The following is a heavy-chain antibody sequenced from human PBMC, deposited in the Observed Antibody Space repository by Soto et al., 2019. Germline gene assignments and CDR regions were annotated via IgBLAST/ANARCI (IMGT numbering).Heavy chain of an antibody. D-gene: IGHD3-10*01. V-gene: IGHV3-33*01. CDR3: ARDYGSGMDC. CDR2: IWYDGSNK. Sequence: QVQLVESGGGVVQPGRSLRLSCAASGLTFSSYGMHWVRQAPGKGLEWVALIWYDGSNKYYGDSVKGRFTISRDNSKNTLYLPMNSLRAEDTAVYFCARDYGSGMDCWGQGTPVIVSS. J-gene: IGHJ4*02. CDR1: GLTFSSYG.